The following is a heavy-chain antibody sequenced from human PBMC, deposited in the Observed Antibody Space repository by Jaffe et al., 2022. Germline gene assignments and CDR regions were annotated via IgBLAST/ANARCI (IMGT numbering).Heavy chain of an antibody. Sequence: QVQLQESGPGLVKPSLTLSLTCTVSGDSFSSAPYYWSWIRQPAGKGLEWIGLIRTSGDTNYNSPLKSRVTMSLDTSKNQVSLNLRSVTAADTAVYYCARGLIGRNHHDSWGQGTLVTVSS. CDR1: GDSFSSAPYY. CDR2: IRTSGDT. J-gene: IGHJ4*02. CDR3: ARGLIGRNHHDS. D-gene: IGHD1-1*01. V-gene: IGHV4-61*02.